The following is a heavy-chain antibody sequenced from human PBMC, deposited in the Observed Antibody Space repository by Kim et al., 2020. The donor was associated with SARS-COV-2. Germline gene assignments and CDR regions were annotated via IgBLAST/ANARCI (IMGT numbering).Heavy chain of an antibody. Sequence: ETLSLTCTVSGGSISSYYWSWIRQPPGKGLEWIGYIYYSGSTNYNPSLKSRVTISVDTSKNQFSLKLSSVTAADTAVYYCARRGKVTMVRGAYYYYYGMDVWCQGTTVTVSS. CDR1: GGSISSYY. D-gene: IGHD3-10*01. CDR2: IYYSGST. V-gene: IGHV4-59*08. CDR3: ARRGKVTMVRGAYYYYYGMDV. J-gene: IGHJ6*02.